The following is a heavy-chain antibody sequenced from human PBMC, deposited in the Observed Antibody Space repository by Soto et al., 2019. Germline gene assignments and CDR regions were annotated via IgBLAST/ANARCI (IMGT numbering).Heavy chain of an antibody. Sequence: SETLSLTCTVSGGSISSSSHYWGWIRQPPGKGLEWIGSIYYSGSTNYNPSLKSRVTISVDTSKNQFSLKLSSVTAADTAVYYCASGGQWLTHYWGQGTLVTVSS. J-gene: IGHJ4*02. V-gene: IGHV4-39*07. D-gene: IGHD6-19*01. CDR2: IYYSGST. CDR3: ASGGQWLTHY. CDR1: GGSISSSSHY.